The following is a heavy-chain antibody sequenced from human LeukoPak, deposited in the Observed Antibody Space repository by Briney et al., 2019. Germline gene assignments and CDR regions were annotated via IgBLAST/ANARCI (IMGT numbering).Heavy chain of an antibody. D-gene: IGHD3-10*01. CDR3: ARPGGFLYYYRSGTSNAFDM. Sequence: SETLSLTCAVYGGSFSGYYWSWIRQPPGKGLEWIGEINHSGSTNYNPSLKSRVTISVDTSKNQFSLRLSSVTAADTAVYYCARPGGFLYYYRSGTSNAFDMWGQGTMVTVSS. J-gene: IGHJ3*02. CDR2: INHSGST. CDR1: GGSFSGYY. V-gene: IGHV4-34*01.